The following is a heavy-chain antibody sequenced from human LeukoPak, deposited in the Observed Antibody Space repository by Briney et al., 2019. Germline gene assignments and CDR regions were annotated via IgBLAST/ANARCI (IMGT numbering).Heavy chain of an antibody. Sequence: RSGGSLRLSCAASGFAFWNSWMTGVRQAPGKGLEWVANIKSDGSEIYYLDSVKGRFTISRDNAKDSLYLQMNSLRAEDTAVYYCTRGHYGMDVWGQGTTVTVCS. CDR1: GFAFWNSW. CDR3: TRGHYGMDV. V-gene: IGHV3-7*04. CDR2: IKSDGSEI. J-gene: IGHJ6*02.